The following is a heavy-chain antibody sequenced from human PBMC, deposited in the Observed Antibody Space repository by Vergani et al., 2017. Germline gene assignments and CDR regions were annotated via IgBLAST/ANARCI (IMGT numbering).Heavy chain of an antibody. J-gene: IGHJ4*02. CDR3: ARMGGYDEGDAFRIGYFDS. Sequence: EVQLVESGGGLVQPGGSLRLSCAASGFPFSSYDMHWVRQATGKGLEWVSAIGTAGDTYYPGSVQGRFTISRENAKNSFYLQMNSLRAGDTAMYYCARMGGYDEGDAFRIGYFDSWGPGILVTVSS. CDR1: GFPFSSYD. V-gene: IGHV3-13*01. CDR2: IGTAGDT. D-gene: IGHD3-22*01.